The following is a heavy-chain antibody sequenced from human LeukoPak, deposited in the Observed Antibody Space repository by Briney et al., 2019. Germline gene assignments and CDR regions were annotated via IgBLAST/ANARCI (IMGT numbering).Heavy chain of an antibody. D-gene: IGHD3-3*01. CDR1: GGTFSNYA. Sequence: SVKVSCTTSGGTFSNYAISWVRQAPGQGLEWMGRIIPILDIAIYAQKFQGRVTITADKSTSTAYMELSSLRSDDTAVFYCAREGSGAYQRVFDYWGQGTLVTVSS. CDR2: IIPILDIA. J-gene: IGHJ4*02. CDR3: AREGSGAYQRVFDY. V-gene: IGHV1-69*04.